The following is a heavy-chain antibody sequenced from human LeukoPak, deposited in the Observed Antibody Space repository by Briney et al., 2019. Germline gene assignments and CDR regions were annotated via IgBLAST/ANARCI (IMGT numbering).Heavy chain of an antibody. D-gene: IGHD6-19*01. J-gene: IGHJ4*02. V-gene: IGHV4-4*07. CDR2: IYTTGST. CDR1: GGSISSYY. Sequence: PSETLSLACTVSGGSISSYYWSWIRQPAGKGLEWIGRIYTTGSTNYNPSLKSRVTMSVDTSKSQFFLTLRSVTAADTALYFCAREVYSSGWSPPDSWGQGTLVTVSS. CDR3: AREVYSSGWSPPDS.